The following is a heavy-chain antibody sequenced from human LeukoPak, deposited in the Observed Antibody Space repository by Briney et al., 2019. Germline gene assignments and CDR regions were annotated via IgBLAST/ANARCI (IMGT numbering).Heavy chain of an antibody. D-gene: IGHD6-19*01. J-gene: IGHJ4*02. V-gene: IGHV3-23*01. CDR3: AKERSGWNFDY. CDR2: ISGSGDNT. Sequence: GGSLRLSCAVSGFTFRSYAMIWVRQAPGKGLEWVSLISGSGDNTLYADSVKGRFTISRDNSKNTLYLQMNSPRAEDTAVYYCAKERSGWNFDYWGQGTLVTVSS. CDR1: GFTFRSYA.